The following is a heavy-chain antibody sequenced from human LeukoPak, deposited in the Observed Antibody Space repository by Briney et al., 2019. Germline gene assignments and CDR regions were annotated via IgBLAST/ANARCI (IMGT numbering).Heavy chain of an antibody. D-gene: IGHD7-27*01. J-gene: IGHJ3*02. CDR1: GYTFTGYY. CDR2: INPNSGGT. Sequence: ASVKVSCKASGYTFTGYYMRWVRQAPGQGLEWMGWINPNSGGTKYAQKFQGRVTMTRGTSITTAYMELTSLEFDDTAVYYCARTRLTGDPYEAFDIWGQGTMVTVSS. V-gene: IGHV1-2*02. CDR3: ARTRLTGDPYEAFDI.